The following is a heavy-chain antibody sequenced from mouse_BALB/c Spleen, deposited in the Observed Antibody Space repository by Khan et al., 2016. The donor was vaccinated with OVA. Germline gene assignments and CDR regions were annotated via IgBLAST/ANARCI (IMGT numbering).Heavy chain of an antibody. CDR1: GFSLTSYG. V-gene: IGHV2-3*01. Sequence: VQLVESGPGLVAPSQSLSITCTVSGFSLTSYGVSWVRQPPGKGLEWLGIIWGDGNTNFHSALRSRLSISKDNSKRQVFLKLNSLQTDDTATYYCAKDRGYYAMDYWGQGTSVTVSS. CDR2: IWGDGNT. CDR3: AKDRGYYAMDY. J-gene: IGHJ4*01.